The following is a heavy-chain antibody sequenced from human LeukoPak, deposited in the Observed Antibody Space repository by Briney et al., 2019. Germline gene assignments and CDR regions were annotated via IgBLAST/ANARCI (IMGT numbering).Heavy chain of an antibody. D-gene: IGHD3-22*01. V-gene: IGHV1-18*01. J-gene: IGHJ4*02. CDR2: ISAYNGNT. CDR1: GYTFTSYG. CDR3: ARDVLHRIYYESSAYHPGSSH. Sequence: ASVKVSCKASGYTFTSYGISWVRQAPGQGLEWMGWISAYNGNTNYAQKLQGRVTMTTDTSTSTAYMELRSLRSDDTAVYYCARDVLHRIYYESSAYHPGSSHWGQGTLVTVSS.